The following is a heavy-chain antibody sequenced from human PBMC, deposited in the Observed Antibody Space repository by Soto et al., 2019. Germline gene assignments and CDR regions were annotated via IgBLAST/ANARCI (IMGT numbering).Heavy chain of an antibody. J-gene: IGHJ5*02. CDR1: GGSISSDCYS. CDR3: ARESKVTSSWFDP. CDR2: IYHSGST. Sequence: SETLSLTCAVSGGSISSDCYSWSWIRQPPGKGLEWIGYIYHSGSTYYNPSLKSRVTISVDRSKNQFSLKLSSVTAADTAVYYCARESKVTSSWFDPWGQGTLVTVSS. V-gene: IGHV4-30-2*01. D-gene: IGHD4-4*01.